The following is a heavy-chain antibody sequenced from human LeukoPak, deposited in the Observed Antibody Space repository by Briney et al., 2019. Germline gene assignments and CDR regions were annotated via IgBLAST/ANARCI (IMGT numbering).Heavy chain of an antibody. D-gene: IGHD6-19*01. CDR2: INPDVGDT. J-gene: IGHJ3*02. CDR1: GYSFTDYF. Sequence: ASVKVSCKASGYSFTDYFLYWVRQAPGQGLEWMGRINPDVGDTNYAQTSQGRITRTRDTSISTAYMELSSLKSDDTAVYYCARLSTATRHWLAASDIWGQGTVVTVSS. CDR3: ARLSTATRHWLAASDI. V-gene: IGHV1-2*06.